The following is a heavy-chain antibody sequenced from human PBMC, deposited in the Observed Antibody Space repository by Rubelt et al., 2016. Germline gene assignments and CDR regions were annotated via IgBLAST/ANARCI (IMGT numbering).Heavy chain of an antibody. J-gene: IGHJ4*02. CDR1: GYTFTGYY. Sequence: QVQLVQSGAEVKKPGASVKVSCKASGYTFTGYYMHWVRQAPGQGLEWMGWINPNSGCTNYARNFQGRITMTRETSISTAYMELTRLRSDNTTVYYCARDLYKGPRWLVAYWDQGTLVTVSS. D-gene: IGHD6-19*01. V-gene: IGHV1-2*02. CDR3: ARDLYKGPRWLVAY. CDR2: INPNSGCT.